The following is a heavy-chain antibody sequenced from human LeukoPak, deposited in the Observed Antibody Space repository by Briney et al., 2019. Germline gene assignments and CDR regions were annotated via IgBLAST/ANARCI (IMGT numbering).Heavy chain of an antibody. CDR3: ARDGGMGATYYFDY. V-gene: IGHV3-53*01. J-gene: IGHJ4*02. Sequence: GGSLRLSCAASGFTVSSNYMSWVRQAPGKGLEWVSVIYSGGSTYYADSVKGRFTISRDNSKNTLYLQMNSLRAEDAAVYYCARDGGMGATYYFDYWGQGTLVTVSS. CDR1: GFTVSSNY. D-gene: IGHD1-26*01. CDR2: IYSGGST.